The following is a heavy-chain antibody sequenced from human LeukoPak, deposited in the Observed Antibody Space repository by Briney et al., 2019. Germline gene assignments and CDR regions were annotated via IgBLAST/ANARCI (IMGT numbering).Heavy chain of an antibody. Sequence: PSETLSLTCTVSGGSISSDYWSWIRQPPGKGLEWIGYIYYSGRTYYNPSLTSRVTMSVDTSKNQFSLKLSSVTAADTAVYYCARGRWKTGMDSPYYFDYWGQGTLVTVSS. J-gene: IGHJ4*02. D-gene: IGHD2-2*03. CDR1: GGSISSDY. CDR2: IYYSGRT. V-gene: IGHV4-59*12. CDR3: ARGRWKTGMDSPYYFDY.